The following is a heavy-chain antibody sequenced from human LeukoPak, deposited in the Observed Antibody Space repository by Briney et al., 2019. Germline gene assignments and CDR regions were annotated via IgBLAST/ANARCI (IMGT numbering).Heavy chain of an antibody. Sequence: PSETLSLTCTVSAGSISSYYWSWIRQPPGKGLEWIGYIYYSGSTNYNPSLKSRVTISVDTSKNQFSLKLSSVTAADAAVYYCARYSKERIAAPGDYWGQRTLVTVSS. V-gene: IGHV4-59*12. J-gene: IGHJ4*02. CDR3: ARYSKERIAAPGDY. CDR2: IYYSGST. CDR1: AGSISSYY. D-gene: IGHD6-6*01.